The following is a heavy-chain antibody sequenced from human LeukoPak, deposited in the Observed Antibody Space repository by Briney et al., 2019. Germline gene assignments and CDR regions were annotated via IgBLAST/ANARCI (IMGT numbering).Heavy chain of an antibody. Sequence: GGSLRLSCAASGFTFSSYEMNWVRQAPGKGLEWVSYISSAGTTKFYADSVRGRFTISRDNAKNSLYLQMNSLRAEDTAVYYCARASGYSGYDFAYWGQGTLVTVSS. V-gene: IGHV3-48*03. CDR1: GFTFSSYE. CDR3: ARASGYSGYDFAY. CDR2: ISSAGTTK. D-gene: IGHD5-12*01. J-gene: IGHJ4*02.